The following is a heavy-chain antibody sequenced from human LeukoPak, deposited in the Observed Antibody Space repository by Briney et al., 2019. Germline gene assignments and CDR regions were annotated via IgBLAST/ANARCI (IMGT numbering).Heavy chain of an antibody. CDR1: GFSFSTYG. CDR2: IWYDGSHQ. CDR3: AKDRGYSSSWYILDV. V-gene: IGHV3-33*03. J-gene: IGHJ6*04. Sequence: PGGSLRLSCAASGFSFSTYGMHWVRQAPGKGPEWVAVIWYDGSHQYYTDSVKGRFTISRDMSTNTLYLQMNSLRAEDTAVYYCAKDRGYSSSWYILDVWGKGTTVTVSS. D-gene: IGHD6-13*01.